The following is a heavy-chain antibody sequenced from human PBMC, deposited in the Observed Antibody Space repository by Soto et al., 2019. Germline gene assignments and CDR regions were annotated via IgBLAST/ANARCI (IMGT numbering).Heavy chain of an antibody. V-gene: IGHV1-69*13. CDR1: GGTFSSYA. CDR3: PRVGCEWLLFDY. Sequence: SFKVSCKSSGGTFSSYAIIWVLQAPGQGLEWMGGIIPIGGTANYARKFQGRATITADESTSTAYMALSSLRYEATDVYYCPRVGCEWLLFDYWGQGTMVTVSS. CDR2: IIPIGGTA. D-gene: IGHD3-3*01. J-gene: IGHJ4*02.